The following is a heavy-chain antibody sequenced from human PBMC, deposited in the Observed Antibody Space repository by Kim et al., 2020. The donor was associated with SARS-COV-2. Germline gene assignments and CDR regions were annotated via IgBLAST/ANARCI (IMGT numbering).Heavy chain of an antibody. CDR3: TPTYYDVWSGYRPID. V-gene: IGHV3-15*01. CDR2: IKSKTDGGTT. D-gene: IGHD3-3*01. Sequence: GGSLRLSCAASGFTFSNARMSWVRQAPGKGLEWVCRIKSKTDGGTTEYAAPVKVRITISRDDSKNTLYLQMNSVKTEDTAVYYCTPTYYDVWSGYRPID. J-gene: IGHJ4*01. CDR1: GFTFSNAR.